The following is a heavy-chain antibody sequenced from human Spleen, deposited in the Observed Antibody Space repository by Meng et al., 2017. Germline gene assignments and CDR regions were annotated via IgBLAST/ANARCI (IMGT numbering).Heavy chain of an antibody. CDR2: IYYSGST. CDR3: ARDFHNLWFGEFLDY. V-gene: IGHV4-39*07. J-gene: IGHJ4*02. D-gene: IGHD3-10*01. Sequence: GSLRLSCTVSGGSISSSSYYWGWIRQPPGKGLEWIGSIYYSGSTYYNPSLKSRVTISVDTSKNQFSLKLSSVTAADTAVYYCARDFHNLWFGEFLDYWGQGTLVTVSS. CDR1: GGSISSSSYY.